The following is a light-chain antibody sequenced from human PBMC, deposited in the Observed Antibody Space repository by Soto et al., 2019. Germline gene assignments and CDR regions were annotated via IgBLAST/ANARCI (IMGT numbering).Light chain of an antibody. Sequence: DIQMTQSPSTLSASVGDRVTITCRASQSISSWLAWYQQKPGKAPKLLIYTASSLESGVPSRFSGSGSGTEFTLTISSLLPDDFATYYCQEYNSHSRYTFGQGTKLEIK. V-gene: IGKV1-5*03. CDR2: TAS. J-gene: IGKJ2*01. CDR1: QSISSW. CDR3: QEYNSHSRYT.